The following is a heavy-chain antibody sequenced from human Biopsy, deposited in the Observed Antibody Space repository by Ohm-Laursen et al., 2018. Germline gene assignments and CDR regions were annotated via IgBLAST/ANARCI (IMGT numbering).Heavy chain of an antibody. CDR3: ARNLGVTPGYQDY. CDR2: ISGNSDII. CDR1: GFTFSSYA. Sequence: SLRLSCSVSGFTFSSYAMAWFRQAPGKGLEWVSTISGNSDIIYDTDSVKGRFTISRDNSKNTLYLQMNSLRAEDTAVYYCARNLGVTPGYQDYWGQGTLVTVSS. V-gene: IGHV3-23*01. J-gene: IGHJ4*02. D-gene: IGHD2-2*01.